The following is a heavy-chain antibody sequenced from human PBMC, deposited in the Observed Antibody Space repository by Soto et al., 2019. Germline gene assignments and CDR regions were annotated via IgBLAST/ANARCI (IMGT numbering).Heavy chain of an antibody. D-gene: IGHD3-3*01. J-gene: IGHJ4*02. V-gene: IGHV3-23*01. CDR1: GFTFSTYA. CDR3: AKNPPPVYDFWSGFFPNFDH. CDR2: INGSGGGT. Sequence: GGSLRLSCAASGFTFSTYAMSWVRQAPGKGLEWVSTINGSGGGTYYADSVRGRFTISRDNSRNTLYLQMNSLRAEDTAVYYCAKNPPPVYDFWSGFFPNFDHWGQGTLVTVSS.